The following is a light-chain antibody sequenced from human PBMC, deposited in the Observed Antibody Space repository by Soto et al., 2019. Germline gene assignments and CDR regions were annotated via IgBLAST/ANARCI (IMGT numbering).Light chain of an antibody. CDR2: DGS. CDR1: QSISSW. J-gene: IGKJ1*01. CDR3: QQYHSYSRT. Sequence: DVQMTQSPSTLSASVGDRVTITCRASQSISSWLAWYQQKPGKAPKLLIYDGSSLESGVPSRFSGRGSGPEFTLTISSLQPDDFATYYCQQYHSYSRTFGQGTKVEIK. V-gene: IGKV1-5*01.